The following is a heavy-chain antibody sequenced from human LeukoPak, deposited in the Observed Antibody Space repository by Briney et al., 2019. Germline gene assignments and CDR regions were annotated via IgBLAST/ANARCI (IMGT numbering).Heavy chain of an antibody. CDR2: ISGSGSTT. D-gene: IGHD5-12*01. CDR1: GFTFSSYA. V-gene: IGHV3-23*01. CDR3: ARGISGIDY. Sequence: TGGSLRLSCAASGFTFSSYAMNWVRQAPGKGLEWVSAISGSGSTTYYADSVKGRFTISRDNAKNSLYLQMNSLRAEDTAVYYCARGISGIDYWGQGTLVTVSS. J-gene: IGHJ4*02.